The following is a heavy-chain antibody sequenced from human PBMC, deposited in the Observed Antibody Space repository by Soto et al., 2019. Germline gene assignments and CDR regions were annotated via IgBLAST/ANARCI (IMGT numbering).Heavy chain of an antibody. J-gene: IGHJ6*02. CDR1: GFTFSNFA. CDR3: AKATTRYYYYYGMDV. Sequence: PGGSLRLSCAASGFTFSNFAMSWVRQAPGKGLQWVSTISGTDDTTYYADSVKGRFTISRDNSKNTLYLQMNGLRAEDTAVYYCAKATTRYYYYYGMDVWGQGTTVTVS. V-gene: IGHV3-23*01. CDR2: ISGTDDTT. D-gene: IGHD1-26*01.